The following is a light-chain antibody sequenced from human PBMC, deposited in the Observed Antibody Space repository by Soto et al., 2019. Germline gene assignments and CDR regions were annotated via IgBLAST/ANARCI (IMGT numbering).Light chain of an antibody. CDR1: QSDSYNY. CDR2: GAS. CDR3: QQYDKRPLT. J-gene: IGKJ4*01. Sequence: EIVLTQSPGTLSLSPGESATLSCRASQSDSYNYLAWYQQKPGQAPRLLIHGASTRATGFPASFSGSGSGTEFTLTISSLQSEDFAVYYCQQYDKRPLTFGGGTKVDI. V-gene: IGKV3-15*01.